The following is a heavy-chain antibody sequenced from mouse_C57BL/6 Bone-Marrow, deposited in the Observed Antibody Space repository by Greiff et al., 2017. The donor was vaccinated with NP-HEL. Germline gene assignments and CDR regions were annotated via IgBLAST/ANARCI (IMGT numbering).Heavy chain of an antibody. CDR1: GYSFTSYY. CDR2: IYPGSGNT. Sequence: QVQLQQSGPELVKPGASVKISCKASGYSFTSYYIHWVKQRPGQGLEWIGWIYPGSGNTKYNEKFKGKATLTADTSSSTAYMQLSSLTSEDSAVYYCARGNYSNYEGFDYWGQGTTLTVSS. J-gene: IGHJ2*01. V-gene: IGHV1-66*01. D-gene: IGHD2-5*01. CDR3: ARGNYSNYEGFDY.